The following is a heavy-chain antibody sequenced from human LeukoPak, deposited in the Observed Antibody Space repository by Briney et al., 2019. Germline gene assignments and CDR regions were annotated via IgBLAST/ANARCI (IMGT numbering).Heavy chain of an antibody. Sequence: SVKVSCKASGGTFSSYAISWVRQAPGQGLEWMGRIIPILGIANYAQKFQGRVTITADKSTSTAYMELSSLRSEDTAVYYCARASDDSSGYYPGAFDYWGQGTLVTVSS. V-gene: IGHV1-69*04. CDR1: GGTFSSYA. CDR2: IIPILGIA. D-gene: IGHD3-22*01. CDR3: ARASDDSSGYYPGAFDY. J-gene: IGHJ4*02.